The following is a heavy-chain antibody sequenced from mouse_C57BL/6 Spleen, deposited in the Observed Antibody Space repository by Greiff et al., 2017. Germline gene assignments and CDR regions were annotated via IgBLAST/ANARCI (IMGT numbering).Heavy chain of an antibody. Sequence: EVQLQESGPGLVKPSQSLPLTCSVTGYSITSGYYRDWIRQFPGNKLEWMGYISYDGSNNYNPYFKNRISITRDTSKNQFFLKLNSVTPEDTATYYCARKLGGFDYWGQGTTLTVSS. V-gene: IGHV3-6*01. J-gene: IGHJ2*01. CDR3: ARKLGGFDY. D-gene: IGHD4-1*01. CDR1: GYSITSGYY. CDR2: ISYDGSN.